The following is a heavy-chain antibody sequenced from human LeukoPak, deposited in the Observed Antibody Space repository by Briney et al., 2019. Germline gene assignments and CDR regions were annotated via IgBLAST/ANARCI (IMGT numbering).Heavy chain of an antibody. Sequence: SETLSLTCTVSGGSISSSSTYWGWIRQPQGKGLDWIVTINSGGSTYYNPSRRSRISISVNTSNNQFALKLSSVTAADRALYYCARHFRSWHGSGWSGLWDDWGQGTLVTVSS. CDR2: INSGGST. CDR1: GGSISSSSTY. CDR3: ARHFRSWHGSGWSGLWDD. V-gene: IGHV4-39*01. J-gene: IGHJ4*02. D-gene: IGHD6-19*01.